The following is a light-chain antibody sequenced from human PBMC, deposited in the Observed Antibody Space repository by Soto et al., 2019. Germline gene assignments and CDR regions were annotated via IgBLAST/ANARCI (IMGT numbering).Light chain of an antibody. Sequence: EIVLTQSPGTLSLSPGKRATLSCRASQSIASSYLAWYQQKPGQAPRLLIFGASNRATAIPDRFSGSGSGTEFTLTITSLQSEDFAVYYCQQYNNWPRTFGQGTKVDI. V-gene: IGKV3D-15*01. CDR1: QSIASSY. J-gene: IGKJ1*01. CDR2: GAS. CDR3: QQYNNWPRT.